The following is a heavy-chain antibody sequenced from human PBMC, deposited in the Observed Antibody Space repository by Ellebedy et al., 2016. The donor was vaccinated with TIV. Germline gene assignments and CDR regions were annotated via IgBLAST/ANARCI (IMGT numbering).Heavy chain of an antibody. CDR3: AKDMGYCSGGSCFY. V-gene: IGHV3-23*01. J-gene: IGHJ4*02. Sequence: GESLKISCAASGFVFSNHAMTWVRQAPGKGLEWVSGVSGSGGETFYADSVKGRFTISRDNSKNTLYLQMNSLRAEDTAVYYCAKDMGYCSGGSCFYWGQGTLVTVSS. D-gene: IGHD2-15*01. CDR2: VSGSGGET. CDR1: GFVFSNHA.